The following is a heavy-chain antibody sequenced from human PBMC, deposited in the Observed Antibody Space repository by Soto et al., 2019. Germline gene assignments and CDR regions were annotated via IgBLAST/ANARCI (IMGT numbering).Heavy chain of an antibody. Sequence: ASVKVSCNASGYTFTSYGISCVRQAPGQGLEWMGWISAYNGNTNCAQRPQGRVTMTTATSTSTAYMELRSLRTDATAVDYFSRRRSITSSFVWMDVWGQGTTVTVSS. D-gene: IGHD3-3*01. CDR2: ISAYNGNT. CDR3: SRRRSITSSFVWMDV. J-gene: IGHJ6*02. CDR1: GYTFTSYG. V-gene: IGHV1-18*01.